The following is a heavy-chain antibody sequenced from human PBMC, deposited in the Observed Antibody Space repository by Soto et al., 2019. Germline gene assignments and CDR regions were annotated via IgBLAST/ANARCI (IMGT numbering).Heavy chain of an antibody. D-gene: IGHD3-10*01. V-gene: IGHV3-74*01. CDR2: INSDGSST. CDR1: GFTFSSYW. Sequence: PGGSLRLSCAASGFTFSSYWMHWVRQAPGKGLVWVSRINSDGSSTSYADSVKGRFTISRDNAKNTLYLQMNSLRAEDTAVYYCARGPPLIYGSGRGCFDYWGQGTLVTVSS. J-gene: IGHJ4*02. CDR3: ARGPPLIYGSGRGCFDY.